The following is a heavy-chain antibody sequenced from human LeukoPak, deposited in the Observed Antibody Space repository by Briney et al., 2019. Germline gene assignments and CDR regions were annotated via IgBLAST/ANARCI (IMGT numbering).Heavy chain of an antibody. Sequence: PGDSLKISCKASGFSFISYWIGWVRQLPGKGLEWMGIIYPGDSDTRYSPSFQGQVTISVDKSISTAYLQWSSLKASDTAMYYCVRHPNLRYFDWWGQGTLVTVSS. V-gene: IGHV5-51*01. D-gene: IGHD3-9*01. CDR1: GFSFISYW. J-gene: IGHJ4*02. CDR3: VRHPNLRYFDW. CDR2: IYPGDSDT.